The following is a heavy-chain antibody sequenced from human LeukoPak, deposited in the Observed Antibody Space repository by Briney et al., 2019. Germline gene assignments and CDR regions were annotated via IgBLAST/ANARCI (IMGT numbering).Heavy chain of an antibody. J-gene: IGHJ4*02. V-gene: IGHV3-23*01. CDR3: AKATGGYDILTGYKGLFHFDY. D-gene: IGHD3-9*01. CDR2: ISGSGGNA. Sequence: VGSLRLYCAASGFTFSSYAMSWVRQAPGKGLEWVSTISGSGGNAFYADSVKGRFTISRDTSKNTLYLQMNSLRAEDTAVYYCAKATGGYDILTGYKGLFHFDYWGQGTLVTVSS. CDR1: GFTFSSYA.